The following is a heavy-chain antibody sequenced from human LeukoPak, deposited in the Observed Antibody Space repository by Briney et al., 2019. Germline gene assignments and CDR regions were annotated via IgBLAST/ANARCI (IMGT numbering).Heavy chain of an antibody. CDR2: ISNSGST. V-gene: IGHV4-59*11. Sequence: SETLSLTCTVSGGSISSHYWTWIRQSPVKGLEWIGDISNSGSTSYNPSLKSRVTISIDTSKNQFSMKLSSVTAADTAVYYCGRDALVGYFSYYYMDVWGKGTTVTVSS. J-gene: IGHJ6*03. CDR1: GGSISSHY. CDR3: GRDALVGYFSYYYMDV. D-gene: IGHD2-15*01.